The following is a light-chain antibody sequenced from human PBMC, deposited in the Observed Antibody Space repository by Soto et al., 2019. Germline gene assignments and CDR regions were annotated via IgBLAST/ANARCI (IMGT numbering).Light chain of an antibody. J-gene: IGLJ1*01. CDR1: SSDVGGYNY. CDR2: DVT. CDR3: CSYAGTYSYV. V-gene: IGLV2-11*01. Sequence: ALTHPRSGSASPGQSVTISCTGTSSDVGGYNYVSWYQQHPGKAPKVVVYDVTKRPSGVPDRFSGSKSGNTASLTISGLQAEDEPHYYCCSYAGTYSYVFGSGTKSTVL.